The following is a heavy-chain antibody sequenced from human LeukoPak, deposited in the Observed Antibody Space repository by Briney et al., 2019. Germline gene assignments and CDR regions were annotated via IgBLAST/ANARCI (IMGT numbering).Heavy chain of an antibody. CDR2: ISSSGSTI. Sequence: PGGSLRLSCAASGFTFSDYYMSWIRQAPGKGLEWVSYISSSGSTIYYADSVKGRFTISRDNAKNSLYLQMNSLRAEDMALYYCAKDRLTYSSSGAFDIWGQGTMGTVSS. CDR1: GFTFSDYY. D-gene: IGHD6-13*01. CDR3: AKDRLTYSSSGAFDI. V-gene: IGHV3-11*01. J-gene: IGHJ3*02.